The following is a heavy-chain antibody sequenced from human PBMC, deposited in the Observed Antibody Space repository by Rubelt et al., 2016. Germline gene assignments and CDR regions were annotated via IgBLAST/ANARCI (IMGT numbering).Heavy chain of an antibody. CDR2: IIPIFGTA. CDR3: AGDSEVVVAATMDV. J-gene: IGHJ6*02. CDR1: GYTFTSYG. V-gene: IGHV1-69*13. Sequence: QVQLVQSGAEVKKPGASVKVSCKASGYTFTSYGISWVRQAPGQGLEWMGGIIPIFGTANYAQQFQGGVTITADESTSTAYMELSSLRSEDTAVYYCAGDSEVVVAATMDVWGQGTTVTVSS. D-gene: IGHD2-15*01.